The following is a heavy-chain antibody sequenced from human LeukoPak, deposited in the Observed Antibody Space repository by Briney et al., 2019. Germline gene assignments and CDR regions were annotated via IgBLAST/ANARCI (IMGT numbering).Heavy chain of an antibody. CDR2: INPNSGGT. CDR3: ARTVRYYYGSGSSYYFDY. J-gene: IGHJ4*02. CDR1: GYTFTGYY. Sequence: ASVKVSCKASGYTFTGYYMHWVRQAPGQGLEWMGWINPNSGGTNYAQKFQGRVTMTRDTSISTAYMELSRLRSDDTAVYYCARTVRYYYGSGSSYYFDYWGQGTLVTVSS. V-gene: IGHV1-2*02. D-gene: IGHD3-10*01.